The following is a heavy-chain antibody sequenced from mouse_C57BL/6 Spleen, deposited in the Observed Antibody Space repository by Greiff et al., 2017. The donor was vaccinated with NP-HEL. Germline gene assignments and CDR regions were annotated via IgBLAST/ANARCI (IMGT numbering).Heavy chain of an antibody. CDR3: ARSITTVVATPAMDY. D-gene: IGHD1-1*01. Sequence: VQLQQSGPELVKPGASVKISCKASGYAFSSSWMNWVKQRPGKGLEWIGRIYPGDGDTNYNGKFKGKATLTADKSSSTAYMQLSSLTSEDSAVYFCARSITTVVATPAMDYWGQGTSVTVSS. CDR2: IYPGDGDT. J-gene: IGHJ4*01. V-gene: IGHV1-82*01. CDR1: GYAFSSSW.